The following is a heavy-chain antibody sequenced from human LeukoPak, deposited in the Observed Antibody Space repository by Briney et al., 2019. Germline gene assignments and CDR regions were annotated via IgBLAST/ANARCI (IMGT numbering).Heavy chain of an antibody. Sequence: GSLRLSCAASGFTFRSYGMHWVRQALGKGLEWVAVIWYDGSNKYYADSVKGRFTISRDNSKNTLYLQMNSLRAEDTAVYYCASRSWGGGYYFDYWGQGTLVTVSS. CDR1: GFTFRSYG. CDR3: ASRSWGGGYYFDY. V-gene: IGHV3-33*01. J-gene: IGHJ4*02. D-gene: IGHD3-10*01. CDR2: IWYDGSNK.